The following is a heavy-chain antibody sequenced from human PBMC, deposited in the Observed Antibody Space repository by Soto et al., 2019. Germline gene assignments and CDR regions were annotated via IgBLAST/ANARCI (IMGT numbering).Heavy chain of an antibody. Sequence: GGSLRLSCAASGFTFSDYYMSWIRQAPGKGLEWVSYISSSGSTIYYADSVKGRFTISRDNAKNSLYLQMNSLRAEDSALYYCARDLHYYGSGSYPPGGDYWGQGTLVTVSS. CDR1: GFTFSDYY. D-gene: IGHD3-10*01. CDR2: ISSSGSTI. J-gene: IGHJ4*02. CDR3: ARDLHYYGSGSYPPGGDY. V-gene: IGHV3-11*01.